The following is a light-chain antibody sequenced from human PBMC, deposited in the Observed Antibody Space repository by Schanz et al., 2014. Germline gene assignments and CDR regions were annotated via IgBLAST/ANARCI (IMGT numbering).Light chain of an antibody. CDR3: QQYNNWPRT. Sequence: EIVLTQSPGTLSLSPGERVTLSCRASQSVSSSYLAWYQQKPGQAPRLLIYGASSRAAGIPDRFSGSGSGTAFTLTISRLEPEDFAVYYCQQYNNWPRTFGQGTKVEIK. J-gene: IGKJ1*01. CDR2: GAS. V-gene: IGKV3-20*01. CDR1: QSVSSSY.